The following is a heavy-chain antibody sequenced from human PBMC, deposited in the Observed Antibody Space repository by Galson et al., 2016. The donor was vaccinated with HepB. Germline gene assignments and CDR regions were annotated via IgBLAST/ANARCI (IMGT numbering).Heavy chain of an antibody. Sequence: SLRLSCAGSGFRFSDYRMNWFRRAPGRGLEWISPLDGSGTWQHSSESLKGRFTISSDNGENTLFLQLNSLTPQDTAVYYCARGQGGFEGFVHWGQGTLVTVS. CDR3: ARGQGGFEGFVH. V-gene: IGHV3-21*01. CDR1: GFRFSDYR. CDR2: LDGSGTWQ. J-gene: IGHJ5*02. D-gene: IGHD3-10*01.